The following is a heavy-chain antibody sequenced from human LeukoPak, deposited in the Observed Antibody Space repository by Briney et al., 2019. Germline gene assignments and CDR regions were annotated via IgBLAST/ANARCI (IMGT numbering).Heavy chain of an antibody. CDR1: GFSFSSFA. D-gene: IGHD4-17*01. CDR3: TKDPNGDYVGAFDP. Sequence: PGGSLRLSCAASGFSFSSFAMTWVRQAPGKGLEWVSSITAGHYPTCNTDSVKGRFTISRDNSKNTLYLQMNSLRADDTAVYYCTKDPNGDYVGAFDPWGQGTLVTVSS. V-gene: IGHV3-23*01. CDR2: ITAGHYPT. J-gene: IGHJ5*02.